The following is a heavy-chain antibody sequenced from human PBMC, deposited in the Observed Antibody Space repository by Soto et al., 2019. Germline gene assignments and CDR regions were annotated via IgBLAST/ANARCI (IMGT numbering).Heavy chain of an antibody. Sequence: SVKVSCKASGGTFSSYAISWVRQAPGQGLEWMGGIIPIFGTANYAQKFQGRVTITADESTSTAYMELSSLRSEDTAVYYCARDRGVVVAAGVSSFDIWGQGTMVTVSS. CDR3: ARDRGVVVAAGVSSFDI. J-gene: IGHJ3*02. CDR2: IIPIFGTA. V-gene: IGHV1-69*13. D-gene: IGHD2-15*01. CDR1: GGTFSSYA.